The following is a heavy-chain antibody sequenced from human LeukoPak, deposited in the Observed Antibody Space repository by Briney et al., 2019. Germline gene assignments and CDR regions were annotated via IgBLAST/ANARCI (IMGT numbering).Heavy chain of an antibody. V-gene: IGHV1-18*01. Sequence: ASVKVSYKASGYTFTSYGISWVRQAPGQGLEWMGWISAYNGNTNYAQKLQGRVTMTTDTSTSTAYMELRSLRSDDTAVYYCVTTYYYDSSGYYHPQEYFQHWGQGTLVTVSS. J-gene: IGHJ1*01. CDR2: ISAYNGNT. D-gene: IGHD3-22*01. CDR3: VTTYYYDSSGYYHPQEYFQH. CDR1: GYTFTSYG.